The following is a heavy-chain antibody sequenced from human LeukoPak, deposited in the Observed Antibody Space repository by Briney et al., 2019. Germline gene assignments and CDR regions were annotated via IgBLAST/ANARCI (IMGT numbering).Heavy chain of an antibody. Sequence: SETLSLTCTVSGGSINSTSYYWGWIRQPPGKGLEWIGSIYYGGSTYYNPSLKSRVTILVDVDTSKNQFSLKLSSVTAADTAVYYCAREYSSGGTDYFDYWGQGTLVTVSS. CDR2: IYYGGST. D-gene: IGHD1-14*01. CDR3: AREYSSGGTDYFDY. V-gene: IGHV4-39*07. CDR1: GGSINSTSYY. J-gene: IGHJ4*02.